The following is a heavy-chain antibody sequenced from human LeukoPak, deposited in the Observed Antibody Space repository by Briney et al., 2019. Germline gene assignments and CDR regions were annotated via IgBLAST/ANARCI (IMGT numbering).Heavy chain of an antibody. CDR2: INPNSGGT. J-gene: IGHJ3*02. V-gene: IGHV1-2*06. D-gene: IGHD3-22*01. Sequence: ASVKVSCKASGYTFTGYYTHWVRQAPGQGLEWMGRINPNSGGTNYAQKFQGRVTMTRDTSISTAYMELSRLRSDDTAVYYCARDIPGSSGHFNDAFDIWGQGTRVTVSS. CDR1: GYTFTGYY. CDR3: ARDIPGSSGHFNDAFDI.